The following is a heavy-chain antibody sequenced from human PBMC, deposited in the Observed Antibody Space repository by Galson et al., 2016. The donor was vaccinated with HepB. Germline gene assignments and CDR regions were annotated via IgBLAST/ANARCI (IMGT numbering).Heavy chain of an antibody. J-gene: IGHJ3*02. CDR1: GFTFSDSA. D-gene: IGHD2-15*01. Sequence: LRLSCAASGFTFSDSAMHWVRQASGKGLEWIGRIYTSGSTNYNPSLKSRVTISVDTSKSQFSLKLSSVTAADTAVYYCAREVVVVAAPWAFDIWGQGTMVTVSS. V-gene: IGHV4-4*07. CDR2: IYTSGST. CDR3: AREVVVVAAPWAFDI.